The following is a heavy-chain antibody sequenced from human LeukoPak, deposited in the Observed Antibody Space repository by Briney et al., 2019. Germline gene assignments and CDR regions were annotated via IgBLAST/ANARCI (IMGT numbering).Heavy chain of an antibody. CDR3: ARGPPTYYYGSGSYYWDY. CDR2: INHSGST. D-gene: IGHD3-10*01. CDR1: GGSFSGYY. V-gene: IGHV4-34*01. Sequence: PSETLSLTCAVYGGSFSGYYWSWIRQPPGKGLEWIGEINHSGSTNYNPSLKSRVTISVDTSKNQFSLKLSSVTAADTAVYYCARGPPTYYYGSGSYYWDYWGQGTLVTVSS. J-gene: IGHJ4*02.